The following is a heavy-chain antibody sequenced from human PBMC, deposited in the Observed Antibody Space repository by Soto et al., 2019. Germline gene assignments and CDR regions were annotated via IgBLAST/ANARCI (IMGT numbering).Heavy chain of an antibody. D-gene: IGHD4-17*01. J-gene: IGHJ4*02. CDR2: IYYSGST. V-gene: IGHV4-39*01. Sequence: QLQLQESGPGLVKPSETLSLTCAVSGGFISSSYYYWGWLRQPPGKGLEWIGSIYYSGSTYYNPSLSSRVTIAVDTYKNQVSLKLSSVTAADTAVYYCARPSSVYDYGGNGPFDYWGQGTLVTVSA. CDR1: GGFISSSYYY. CDR3: ARPSSVYDYGGNGPFDY.